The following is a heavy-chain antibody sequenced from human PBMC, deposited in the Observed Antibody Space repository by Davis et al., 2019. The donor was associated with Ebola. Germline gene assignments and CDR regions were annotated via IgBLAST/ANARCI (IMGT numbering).Heavy chain of an antibody. CDR3: AKDFGGPVDS. V-gene: IGHV3-74*01. CDR1: GFLFNRYA. Sequence: GESLKISCVGSGFLFNRYAMSWVRQTPGKGLGWVSRKSPDGTRTDYADSVKGRFSISRDTAKNTLFLQMNSLRVEDTAVYYCAKDFGGPVDSWGQGTLVTVSS. CDR2: KSPDGTRT. D-gene: IGHD3-3*01. J-gene: IGHJ4*02.